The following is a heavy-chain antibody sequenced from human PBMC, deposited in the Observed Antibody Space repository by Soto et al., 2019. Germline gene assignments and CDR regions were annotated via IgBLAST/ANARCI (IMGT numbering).Heavy chain of an antibody. CDR1: GYPFSSYD. CDR3: ARDPVGGHFDY. V-gene: IGHV1-18*04. D-gene: IGHD2-15*01. CDR2: INPHNGAT. Sequence: QVHLVQSGGEVRKPGASVRVSCKTSGYPFSSYDISWVRQAPGQGLEWMGWINPHNGATNYTQTFRDRVTMTKDTSTTTVYMELRSLKSDDTAVYFCARDPVGGHFDYWGQGTLVTVSS. J-gene: IGHJ4*02.